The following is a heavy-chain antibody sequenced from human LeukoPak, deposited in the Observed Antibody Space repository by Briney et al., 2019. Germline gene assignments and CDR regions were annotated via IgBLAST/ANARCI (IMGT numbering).Heavy chain of an antibody. D-gene: IGHD6-13*01. CDR1: GFTFSSYG. Sequence: GGSLRLSCAASGFTFSSYGMSWVRQAPGKGLEWVSAISGSGGSTYYADSVKGRFTISRDNSKNTLYLQMNSLRAEDTAVYYCAADMAAAGTGDYWGQGTLVTVSS. J-gene: IGHJ4*02. CDR2: ISGSGGST. V-gene: IGHV3-23*01. CDR3: AADMAAAGTGDY.